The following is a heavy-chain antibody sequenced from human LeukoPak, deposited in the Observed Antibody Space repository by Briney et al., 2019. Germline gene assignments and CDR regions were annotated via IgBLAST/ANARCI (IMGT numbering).Heavy chain of an antibody. V-gene: IGHV3-74*01. D-gene: IGHD6-6*01. CDR2: ISPTGSTT. Sequence: GGSLRLSCIASGFSFSGHWMHWARQLPGKGLVWVSRISPTGSTTSYADSVKGRFTVSRDNAKNTLYLQVNNLRAEDAAVYYCARGPNSNWSGLDFWGQGTLLTVSS. CDR1: GFSFSGHW. J-gene: IGHJ4*02. CDR3: ARGPNSNWSGLDF.